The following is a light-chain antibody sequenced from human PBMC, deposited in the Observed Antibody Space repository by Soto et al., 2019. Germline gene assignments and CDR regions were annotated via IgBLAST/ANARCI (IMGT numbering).Light chain of an antibody. CDR3: QSYASSLSGYV. J-gene: IGLJ1*01. Sequence: QSVLTQPPSVSGAPGQRVTISCTGSSSNIGAGYDVHWYQQLPGTAPKLLIYGNSNRPSGVPDRFSGSKSGTSASLAITGLQAEDEAAYYCQSYASSLSGYVFGTGTKLTVL. V-gene: IGLV1-40*01. CDR1: SSNIGAGYD. CDR2: GNS.